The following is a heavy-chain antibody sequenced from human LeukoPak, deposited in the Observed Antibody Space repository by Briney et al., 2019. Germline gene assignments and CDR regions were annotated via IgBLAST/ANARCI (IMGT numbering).Heavy chain of an antibody. CDR1: GFTVSGNY. D-gene: IGHD1/OR15-1a*01. V-gene: IGHV3-66*02. CDR2: IYSGGGT. J-gene: IGHJ5*02. Sequence: GGSLRLSXAPSGFTVSGNYMSWVRQAPGKGLEWVSLIYSGGGTYYADSVKGRFTISRDNSKNTLYLQMNSLRAEDMAVYYCARGITGTNNWFDPWGQGTLVTVSS. CDR3: ARGITGTNNWFDP.